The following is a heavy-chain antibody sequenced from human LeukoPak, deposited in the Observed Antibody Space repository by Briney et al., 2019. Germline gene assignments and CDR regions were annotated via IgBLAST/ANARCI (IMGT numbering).Heavy chain of an antibody. CDR2: ISSSSSYI. Sequence: GGSLRLSCAASGFTFSSYSMNWVRQAPGKGLEWVSSISSSSSYIYYADSVKGRFTISRDNAKDSLYLQMNSLRAEDTAVYYCARSDTAMVTVDYWGQGTLVTVSS. CDR3: ARSDTAMVTVDY. CDR1: GFTFSSYS. V-gene: IGHV3-21*01. D-gene: IGHD5-18*01. J-gene: IGHJ4*02.